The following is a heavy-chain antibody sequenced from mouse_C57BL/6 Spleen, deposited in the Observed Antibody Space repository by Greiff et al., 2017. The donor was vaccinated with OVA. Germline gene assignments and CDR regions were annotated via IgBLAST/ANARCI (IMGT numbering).Heavy chain of an antibody. D-gene: IGHD2-4*01. J-gene: IGHJ1*03. CDR3: ACWGLRGDFDV. CDR2: ISSGGSDT. CDR1: GFTFSSYG. Sequence: EVQVVESGGDLVKPGGSLKLSCAASGFTFSSYGMSWVRQTPDKRLEWVATISSGGSDTYYPDSVKGRFTISRDNANTSLLLLMTTLNSEDTAMYYCACWGLRGDFDVWGTGTTVTVSS. V-gene: IGHV5-6*01.